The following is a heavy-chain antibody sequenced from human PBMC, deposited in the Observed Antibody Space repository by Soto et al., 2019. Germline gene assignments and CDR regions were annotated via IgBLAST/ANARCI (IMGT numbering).Heavy chain of an antibody. CDR1: GGTFSSYA. CDR3: ARVGAEGALAVAGTDYYYYGMDV. J-gene: IGHJ6*02. D-gene: IGHD6-19*01. CDR2: IIPIFGTA. Sequence: QVQLVQSGAEVKKPGSSVKVSCKASGGTFSSYAISWVRQAPGQGLEWMVGIIPIFGTANYAQKFQGRVTITADESTSTAYLELSSLTSEYTAVYYCARVGAEGALAVAGTDYYYYGMDVWGQGTTVTVSS. V-gene: IGHV1-69*01.